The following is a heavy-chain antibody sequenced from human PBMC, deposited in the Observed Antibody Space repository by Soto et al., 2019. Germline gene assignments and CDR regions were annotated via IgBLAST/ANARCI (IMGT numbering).Heavy chain of an antibody. J-gene: IGHJ5*02. CDR3: ARSYDFWSGYLGTSWFDP. CDR2: IYYSGST. Sequence: SETLSLTCTVSGGSISSYYWSWIRQPPGKGLEWIGYIYYSGSTNYSPSLKSRVTISVDTSKNQFSLKLSSVTAADTAVYYCARSYDFWSGYLGTSWFDPWGQGTLVTVSS. CDR1: GGSISSYY. D-gene: IGHD3-3*01. V-gene: IGHV4-59*01.